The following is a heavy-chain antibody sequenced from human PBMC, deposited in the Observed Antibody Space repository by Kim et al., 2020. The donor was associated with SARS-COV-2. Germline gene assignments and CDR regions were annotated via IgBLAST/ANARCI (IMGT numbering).Heavy chain of an antibody. CDR2: ISYDGSNK. CDR1: GFTFSSYG. D-gene: IGHD6-19*01. Sequence: GGSLRLSCAASGFTFSSYGMHWVRQAPGKGLEWVAVISYDGSNKYYADSVKGRFTISRDNSKNTLYLQMNSLRAEDTAVYYCAKGAAQWDSSGWAYWYF. CDR3: AKGAAQWDSSGWAYWYF. J-gene: IGHJ2*01. V-gene: IGHV3-30*18.